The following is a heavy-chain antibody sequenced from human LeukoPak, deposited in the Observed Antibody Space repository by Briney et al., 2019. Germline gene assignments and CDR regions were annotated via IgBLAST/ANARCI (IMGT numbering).Heavy chain of an antibody. V-gene: IGHV4-39*07. CDR3: ARKTYYYDSSGYYSGWYFDL. CDR1: GGSISSSSYY. J-gene: IGHJ2*01. CDR2: IYYSGST. D-gene: IGHD3-22*01. Sequence: SETLSLTCTVSGGSISSSSYYWGWIRQPPGKGLEWIGNIYYSGSTYYNPSLKSRVTISVDTSKNQFSLKLSSVTAADTAVYYCARKTYYYDSSGYYSGWYFDLWGRGTLVTVSS.